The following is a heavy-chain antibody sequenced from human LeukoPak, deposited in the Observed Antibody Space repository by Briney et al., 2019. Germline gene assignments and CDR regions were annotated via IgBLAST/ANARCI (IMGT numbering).Heavy chain of an antibody. J-gene: IGHJ4*02. CDR3: AKGRGY. CDR1: GFTFSTYA. V-gene: IGHV3-23*01. CDR2: ISGPGDTT. Sequence: GGSLRLSCAASGFTFSTYAMIWVRQAPGKGLEWVSAISGPGDTTFYADSVKGRFTISRDNSKNTLGLQMNSLRADDTAVYYCAKGRGYWGQGTLVTVSS.